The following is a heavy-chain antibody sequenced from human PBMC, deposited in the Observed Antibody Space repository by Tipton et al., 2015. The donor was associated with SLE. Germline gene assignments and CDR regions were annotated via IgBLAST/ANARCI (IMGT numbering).Heavy chain of an antibody. CDR3: PRGREQQLGIAFDN. D-gene: IGHD6-13*01. CDR1: GGSFSGYY. J-gene: IGHJ3*02. CDR2: INHSGST. Sequence: TLSLTCAVYGGSFSGYYWSWIRQPPGKGLEWIGEINHSGSTNYNPSLKSRVTISVDTSKNQFSLKLSAVTAANTAVYYCPRGREQQLGIAFDNWGQGTMVTVSS. V-gene: IGHV4-34*01.